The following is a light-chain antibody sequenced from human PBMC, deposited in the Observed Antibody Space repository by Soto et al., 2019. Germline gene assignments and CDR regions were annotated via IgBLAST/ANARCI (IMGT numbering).Light chain of an antibody. CDR3: SSYAGSNSVV. CDR2: DVS. J-gene: IGLJ2*01. CDR1: SSDVGGYNY. V-gene: IGLV2-8*01. Sequence: QSALTQPPSASGSPGQSVTISCTGTSSDVGGYNYVSWYQQHPGKAPKLMIYDVSKRPSGVPDRFSGSKSGNTASLTVSGLQAGDEADYYCSSYAGSNSVVFGGGTKLTVL.